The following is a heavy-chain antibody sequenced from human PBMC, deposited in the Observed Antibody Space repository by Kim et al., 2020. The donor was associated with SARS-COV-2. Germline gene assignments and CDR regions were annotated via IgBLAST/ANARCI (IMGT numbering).Heavy chain of an antibody. CDR3: ATALSYGGSGVEVNWFDS. Sequence: SETLSLTCAVYGGFFSGYYWSWIRQPPGKGLEWIGEINHSGSTNYNPSLKSRVTISVDTSKNQFSLKLSSVTAADTAVYYCATALSYGGSGVEVNWFDSWGQGTLVTVSS. CDR1: GGFFSGYY. D-gene: IGHD2-15*01. CDR2: INHSGST. J-gene: IGHJ5*01. V-gene: IGHV4-34*01.